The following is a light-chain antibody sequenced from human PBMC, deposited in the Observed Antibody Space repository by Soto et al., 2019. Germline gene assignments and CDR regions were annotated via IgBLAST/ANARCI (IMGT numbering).Light chain of an antibody. J-gene: IGKJ1*01. CDR2: RAS. V-gene: IGKV1-5*03. Sequence: DIQMTQSPSTLSASVGDRVTITCRASQSMSDWLAWYQQKPGKAPDLLIYRASSLESGVPSRFSGSGSGTEFTLTISSLQPXXXATXXXXXXYGYPWTFGQGTEVEVK. CDR1: QSMSDW. CDR3: XXXYGYPWT.